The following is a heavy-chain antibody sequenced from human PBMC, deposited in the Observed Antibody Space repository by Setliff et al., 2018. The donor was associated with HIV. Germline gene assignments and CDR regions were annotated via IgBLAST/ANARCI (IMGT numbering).Heavy chain of an antibody. Sequence: SETLSLTYVVYGGSFGGYYWSWIRQPPGKGLEWIGEINHHKHTNYNPSLKSRVTMSVDTSKNQFSLKLSSVTAADTAVYYCNIYYYYYMDVWGKGTTVTVSS. CDR3: NIYYYYYMDV. V-gene: IGHV4-34*01. J-gene: IGHJ6*03. CDR1: GGSFGGYY. CDR2: INHHKHT.